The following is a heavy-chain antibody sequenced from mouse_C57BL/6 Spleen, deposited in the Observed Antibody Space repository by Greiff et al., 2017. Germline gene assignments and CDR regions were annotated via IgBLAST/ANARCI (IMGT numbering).Heavy chain of an antibody. CDR2: ISYDGSN. CDR3: ARVWDSSGYVGAMDY. V-gene: IGHV3-6*01. D-gene: IGHD3-2*02. CDR1: GYSITSGYY. J-gene: IGHJ4*01. Sequence: ESGPGLVKPSQSLSLTCSVTGYSITSGYYWNWIRQFPGNKLEWMGYISYDGSNNYNPSLKNRISITRDTSKNQFFLKLNSVTTEDTATYYCARVWDSSGYVGAMDYWGQGTSVTVSS.